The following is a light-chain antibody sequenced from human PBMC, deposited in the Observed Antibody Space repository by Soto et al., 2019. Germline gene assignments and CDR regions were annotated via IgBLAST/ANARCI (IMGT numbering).Light chain of an antibody. Sequence: EIVLTPSPGTLSLSPGERATLSCRASQSVSSSYVAWYQLKPGQAPRLFIYGASSRATGIPDRFSGSGSGTDFTLSISRLEPEDFAEYYCQQYGSSPPTFGDGTKVEL. J-gene: IGKJ4*01. V-gene: IGKV3-20*01. CDR1: QSVSSSY. CDR3: QQYGSSPPT. CDR2: GAS.